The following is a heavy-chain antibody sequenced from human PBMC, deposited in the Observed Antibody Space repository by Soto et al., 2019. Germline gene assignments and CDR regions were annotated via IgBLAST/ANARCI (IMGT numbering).Heavy chain of an antibody. CDR1: GFTFSNYW. CDR3: ARVRTVNYYGMDV. Sequence: EVQLVESGGGLVQPGGSLRLSCAASGFTFSNYWMSWVRQAPGQGLEWVANIKQDGSEIYYVDSVKGRFTISRDNAKNSLFLQMNSLRAEDTAVYYCARVRTVNYYGMDVWGQGTTGTVSS. V-gene: IGHV3-7*05. J-gene: IGHJ6*02. CDR2: IKQDGSEI.